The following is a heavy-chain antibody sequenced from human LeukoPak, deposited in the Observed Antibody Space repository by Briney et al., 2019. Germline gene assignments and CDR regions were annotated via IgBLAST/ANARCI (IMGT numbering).Heavy chain of an antibody. CDR3: ARNRAYRSGWTDY. Sequence: PGGSLRLSCAASGFTFSNYWMSWVRQAPGKGLEWVANIKKDGSEKYYVDSVKGRFTISRDNAKNSLFLQMNSLRAEDTAVYYCARNRAYRSGWTDYWGQGTLVTVSS. CDR1: GFTFSNYW. CDR2: IKKDGSEK. J-gene: IGHJ4*02. V-gene: IGHV3-7*01. D-gene: IGHD6-19*01.